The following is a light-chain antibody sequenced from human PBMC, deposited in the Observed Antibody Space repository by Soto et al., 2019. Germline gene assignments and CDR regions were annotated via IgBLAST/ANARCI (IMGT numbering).Light chain of an antibody. CDR1: QGISSY. J-gene: IGKJ1*01. V-gene: IGKV1-39*01. Sequence: DIQMTQSPSFLSASVGDRVTITCRASQGISSYLAWYQQKPGKAPKLLIYAASSLQSGVPSRFSGSGSGTDFTLTISSLQPEDFATYSCQQSYNSPQTFGQGTKVDI. CDR2: AAS. CDR3: QQSYNSPQT.